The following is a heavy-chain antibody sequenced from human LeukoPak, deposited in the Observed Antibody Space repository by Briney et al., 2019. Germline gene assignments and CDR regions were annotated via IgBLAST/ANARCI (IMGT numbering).Heavy chain of an antibody. V-gene: IGHV1-2*02. CDR1: GYTFTGYY. CDR2: INPNSGGT. J-gene: IGHJ6*03. CDR3: ARDRGGSSSWYYYYYYMDV. D-gene: IGHD6-13*01. Sequence: ASVKVSCKASGYTFTGYYMHWVRQAPGQGLEWMGWINPNSGGTNYAQKFQGRVTMTRDTPISTAYMELSRLRSDDTAVYYCARDRGGSSSWYYYYYYMDVWGKGTTVTVSS.